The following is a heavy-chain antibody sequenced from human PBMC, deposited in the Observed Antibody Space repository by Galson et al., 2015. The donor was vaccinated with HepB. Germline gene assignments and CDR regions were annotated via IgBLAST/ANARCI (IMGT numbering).Heavy chain of an antibody. Sequence: SCKASGYTFSDYYIYWVRQAPGQGLEWMGWINPNSGATNYAQEFQGWVTMTRDTSITTAYMELTRLRSDDTALYYCARDRRPYSGNYPNCYGAMGLWGRGAGVSVSS. CDR3: ARDRRPYSGNYPNCYGAMGL. V-gene: IGHV1-2*04. J-gene: IGHJ6*02. CDR2: INPNSGAT. CDR1: GYTFSDYY. D-gene: IGHD1-26*01.